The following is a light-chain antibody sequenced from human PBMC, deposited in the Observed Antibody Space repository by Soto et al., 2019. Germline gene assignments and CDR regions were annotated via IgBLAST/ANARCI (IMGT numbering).Light chain of an antibody. CDR2: DVS. CDR1: SSDVGGYNY. J-gene: IGLJ2*01. Sequence: QSALTQPASVSGSPGQSITISCTGTSSDVGGYNYVSWYQQHPGTAPKLMIYDVSTRPSGVSNRFSGSKSGNTASLTISGLQAEDEADYYCSSYTSSSTLVFGGGTKLTVL. V-gene: IGLV2-14*01. CDR3: SSYTSSSTLV.